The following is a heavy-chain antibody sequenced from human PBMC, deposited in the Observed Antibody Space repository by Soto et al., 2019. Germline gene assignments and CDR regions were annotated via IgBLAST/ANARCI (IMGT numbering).Heavy chain of an antibody. CDR1: GFTFSSYA. CDR3: AKAVCSGGSCYSHY. V-gene: IGHV3-23*01. CDR2: ISGSGGST. J-gene: IGHJ4*02. Sequence: EAQLLESGGGLVQPGGSLRLSCAASGFTFSSYAMSWVRQAPGKGLEWVSAISGSGGSTYYADSVKGRFTISRDNSKNTLYLQMNSLRAEDTAVYYCAKAVCSGGSCYSHYWGQGTLVTVSS. D-gene: IGHD2-15*01.